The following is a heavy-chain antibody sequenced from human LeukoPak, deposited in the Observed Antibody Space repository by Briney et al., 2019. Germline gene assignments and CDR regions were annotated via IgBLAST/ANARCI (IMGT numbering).Heavy chain of an antibody. CDR2: IYTSGST. V-gene: IGHV4-4*07. J-gene: IGHJ5*02. D-gene: IGHD2-15*01. CDR1: GDSISSYY. Sequence: SETLSLTCTVSGDSISSYYWSWIRQPAGKGLEWIGRIYTSGSTNYNPSLKSRVTISVDTSKNQFSLKLSSVTAADTAVYYCARSFSRGLLRWFDPWGQGTLVTVSS. CDR3: ARSFSRGLLRWFDP.